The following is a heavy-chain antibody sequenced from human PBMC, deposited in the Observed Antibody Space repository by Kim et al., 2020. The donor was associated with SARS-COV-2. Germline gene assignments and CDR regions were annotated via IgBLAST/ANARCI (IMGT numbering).Heavy chain of an antibody. D-gene: IGHD3-16*02. CDR3: ARGGYDYVWGSYRDYYYYYVLDV. J-gene: IGHJ6*02. V-gene: IGHV3-11*05. CDR2: ISSSSSYT. Sequence: GGSLRLSCAASGFTFSDYYMSWIRQAPGKGLEWVSYISSSSSYTNYADSVKGRFTISRDNAKNSLYLQMNSLRAEDTAVYYCARGGYDYVWGSYRDYYYYYVLDVWGQGTTVTVSS. CDR1: GFTFSDYY.